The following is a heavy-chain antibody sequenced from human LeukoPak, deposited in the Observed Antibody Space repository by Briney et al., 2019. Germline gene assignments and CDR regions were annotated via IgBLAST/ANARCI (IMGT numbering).Heavy chain of an antibody. CDR2: ISGSGGST. V-gene: IGHV3-23*01. J-gene: IGHJ4*02. D-gene: IGHD2-8*01. CDR3: AKLRSISWYASCDY. CDR1: GFTFSSYA. Sequence: PGGSLRLSCAASGFTFSSYAMSWVRQAPGKGLEWVSAISGSGGSTYYADSVKGRFTISRDNSKNTLYLQMNSLRAEDTAVYYCAKLRSISWYASCDYWGQGTLVTVSS.